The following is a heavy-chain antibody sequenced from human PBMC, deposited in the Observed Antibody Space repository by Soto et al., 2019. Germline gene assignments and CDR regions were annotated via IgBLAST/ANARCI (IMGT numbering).Heavy chain of an antibody. Sequence: EVQLVESGGDLLQPGGSLRLSCAASGFTFSNYWMHWVRQAPGKGLVWVSRINSDGSTTNYADSVKGRFTISRDNAKNTLYLQMNSLRSEDTDVYYCSRDHCSTTSCYTVWFDPWGQVTLVTVSS. V-gene: IGHV3-74*01. D-gene: IGHD2-2*02. J-gene: IGHJ5*02. CDR1: GFTFSNYW. CDR2: INSDGSTT. CDR3: SRDHCSTTSCYTVWFDP.